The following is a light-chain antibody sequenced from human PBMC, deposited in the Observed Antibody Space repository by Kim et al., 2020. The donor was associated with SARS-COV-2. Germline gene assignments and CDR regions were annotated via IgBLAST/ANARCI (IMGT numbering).Light chain of an antibody. J-gene: IGLJ3*02. CDR1: SLRSYY. V-gene: IGLV3-19*01. CDR2: GQN. CDR3: NSRDSSGNHWV. Sequence: ALRQKVRITCQGDSLRSYYASWYQQKPGQAPVLVIYGQNNRPSGIPDRFSGSSSGNTASLTITGAQAEDEAYYYCNSRDSSGNHWVFGGGTKLTVL.